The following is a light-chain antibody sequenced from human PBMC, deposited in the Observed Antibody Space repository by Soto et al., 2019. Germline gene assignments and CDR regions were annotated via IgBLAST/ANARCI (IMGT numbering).Light chain of an antibody. CDR1: QSVLYSSNNKNY. V-gene: IGKV4-1*01. J-gene: IGKJ2*01. CDR3: QQYYSTPYT. Sequence: DIVMTQSPDSLAVSLGERATINCKSSQSVLYSSNNKNYLAWYQQKPGQPPKLLIYWLSTRESGVPDRFSGSGSGTDFTLTISSLQAEDVAVYYCQQYYSTPYTFGQGTKLEIK. CDR2: WLS.